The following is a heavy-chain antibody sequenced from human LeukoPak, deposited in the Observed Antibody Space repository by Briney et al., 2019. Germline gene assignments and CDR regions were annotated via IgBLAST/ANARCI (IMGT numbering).Heavy chain of an antibody. CDR2: IYYSGST. Sequence: SETLSLTCTVSGGSISSYYWSWIRQPPGKVLEWIGYIYYSGSTNYNPSLKSRVTISVDTSKNQFSLKLSSVTAADTAVYYCARDAYTNGVWDHHYAMDVWGQGTTVTVSS. CDR1: GGSISSYY. CDR3: ARDAYTNGVWDHHYAMDV. J-gene: IGHJ6*02. V-gene: IGHV4-59*01. D-gene: IGHD2-8*01.